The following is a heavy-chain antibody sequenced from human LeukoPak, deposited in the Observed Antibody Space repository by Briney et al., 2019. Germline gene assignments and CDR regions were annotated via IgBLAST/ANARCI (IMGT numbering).Heavy chain of an antibody. D-gene: IGHD6-6*01. CDR1: GFTFSSYA. Sequence: PGGSLRLSCAASGFTFSSYAMSWVRQAPGKGLERVSAISGSGGSTYYADSVKGRFTISRDNSKNTLYLQMNSLRAEDTAVYYCAKDLVAARLYYYYMDVWGKGTTVTVSS. CDR3: AKDLVAARLYYYYMDV. CDR2: ISGSGGST. V-gene: IGHV3-23*01. J-gene: IGHJ6*03.